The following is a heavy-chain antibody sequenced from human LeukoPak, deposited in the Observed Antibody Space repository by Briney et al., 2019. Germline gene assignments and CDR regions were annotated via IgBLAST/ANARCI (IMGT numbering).Heavy chain of an antibody. CDR2: IVIGSGST. Sequence: ASVKVSCKASGFTFSSSAMQWVRQARGQRLEWIGWIVIGSGSTNYAQKFQERVTITRDMSTSTAYMELSSLRSEDTAMYYCAADDLDIGKWGQGTLVTVSS. CDR1: GFTFSSSA. CDR3: AADDLDIGK. J-gene: IGHJ4*02. D-gene: IGHD3/OR15-3a*01. V-gene: IGHV1-58*02.